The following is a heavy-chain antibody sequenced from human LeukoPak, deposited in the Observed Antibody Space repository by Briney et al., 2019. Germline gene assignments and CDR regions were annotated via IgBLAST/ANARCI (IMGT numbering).Heavy chain of an antibody. Sequence: GGSLRLSCAASGFTFSSYGMHWVRQAPGKGLEWVAFIRDDGSNKLYADFVKGRFTISRDNSKSTLYLQMNSLRAEDTAVYYCAKTYSSSWYFDCWGQGTLVTVSS. D-gene: IGHD6-13*01. CDR2: IRDDGSNK. CDR1: GFTFSSYG. CDR3: AKTYSSSWYFDC. V-gene: IGHV3-30*02. J-gene: IGHJ4*02.